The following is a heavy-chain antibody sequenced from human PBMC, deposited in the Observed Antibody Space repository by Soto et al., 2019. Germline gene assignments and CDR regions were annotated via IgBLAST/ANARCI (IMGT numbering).Heavy chain of an antibody. Sequence: GGSLRLSCAASGFTFSSYGMHWVRQAPGKGLEWVAVISYDGSNKYYADSVKGRFTISRDNSKNTLYLQMNSLRAEDTAVYYCAIGAYYYDSSGLRVGDYWGQGTLVTVS. J-gene: IGHJ4*02. V-gene: IGHV3-30*03. CDR3: AIGAYYYDSSGLRVGDY. CDR2: ISYDGSNK. CDR1: GFTFSSYG. D-gene: IGHD3-22*01.